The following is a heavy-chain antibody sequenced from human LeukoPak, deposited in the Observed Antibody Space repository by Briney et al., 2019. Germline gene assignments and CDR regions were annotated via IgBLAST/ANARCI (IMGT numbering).Heavy chain of an antibody. J-gene: IGHJ4*02. V-gene: IGHV1-24*01. CDR2: FDPEDGET. D-gene: IGHD3-3*01. CDR3: AREDYDLSGGLYYFDY. CDR1: GYTLTELS. Sequence: ASVKVSCKVSGYTLTELSMHWVRQAPGKGLEWMGGFDPEDGETIYAQKFQGRVTMTEDTSTDTAYMELSSLRSEDTAVYYCAREDYDLSGGLYYFDYWGQGTLVTVSS.